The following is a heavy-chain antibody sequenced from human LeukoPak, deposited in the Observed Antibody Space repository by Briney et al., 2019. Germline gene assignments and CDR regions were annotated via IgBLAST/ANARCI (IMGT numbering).Heavy chain of an antibody. J-gene: IGHJ4*02. CDR3: AKGGLSVAVAGTDY. CDR1: GFTFSSYA. D-gene: IGHD6-19*01. Sequence: PGGSLRLSCAASGFTFSSYAMSWVRQAPGKGLEWVSAISGGGGSTYYADSVKGRFTISRDNSKNTLYLQMNSLRAEDTAVYCCAKGGLSVAVAGTDYWGQGTLVTVSS. CDR2: ISGGGGST. V-gene: IGHV3-23*01.